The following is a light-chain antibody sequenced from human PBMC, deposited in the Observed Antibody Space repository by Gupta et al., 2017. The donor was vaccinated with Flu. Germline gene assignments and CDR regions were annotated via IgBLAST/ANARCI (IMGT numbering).Light chain of an antibody. CDR1: SNDVGGSNR. CDR3: SSYAGRVTWV. CDR2: DVT. V-gene: IGLV2-11*01. Sequence: SAPTQPRSVSGSPGQSVTISCTGSSNDVGGSNRVSWYQQRPGKAPKLLLYDVTERPSGVPDRFSGSKSGNTASLTISGLQADDEADYYCSSYAGRVTWVFGTGTTVTVL. J-gene: IGLJ1*01.